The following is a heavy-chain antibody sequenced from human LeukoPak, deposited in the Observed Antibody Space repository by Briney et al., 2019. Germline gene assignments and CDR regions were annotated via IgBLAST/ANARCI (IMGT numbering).Heavy chain of an antibody. D-gene: IGHD3-22*01. CDR1: GGTFSSYA. J-gene: IGHJ4*02. CDR2: IIPIFGTA. Sequence: SVKVSCKASGGTFSSYAISWVRQAPGQGFEWMGGIIPIFGTANYAQKFQGRVTITADESTSTAYMELSSLRSEDTAVYYCARDEDYYDSSGYVWGQGTLVTVSS. V-gene: IGHV1-69*01. CDR3: ARDEDYYDSSGYV.